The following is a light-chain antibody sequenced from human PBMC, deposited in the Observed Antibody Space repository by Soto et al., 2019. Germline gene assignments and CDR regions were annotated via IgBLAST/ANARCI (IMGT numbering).Light chain of an antibody. J-gene: IGKJ1*01. CDR1: QSASSN. CDR2: GAS. CDR3: QQYNDWRT. Sequence: EIVMTQSPGTLSLSPGERATLSCRACQSASSNLAWYQQKPGQAPRLLIYGASTRATGIPARFSGSGSGTEFTLTISSLQSEDFAVYYCQQYNDWRTFGQGTKVDIK. V-gene: IGKV3-15*01.